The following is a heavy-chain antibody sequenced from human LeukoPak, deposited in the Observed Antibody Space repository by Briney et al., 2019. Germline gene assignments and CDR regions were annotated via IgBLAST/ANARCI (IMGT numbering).Heavy chain of an antibody. CDR2: ISGSGGST. CDR3: AKDQNYYGSGNHAFDI. Sequence: GGSLRLSCAASGFTFSSYAMSWVRQAPGKGLEWVSAISGSGGSTYYADSVKGRFTISRDNSKNTLYLQMNSLRAEDTAVYYCAKDQNYYGSGNHAFDIWGQGTMVTVSS. D-gene: IGHD3-10*01. J-gene: IGHJ3*02. V-gene: IGHV3-23*01. CDR1: GFTFSSYA.